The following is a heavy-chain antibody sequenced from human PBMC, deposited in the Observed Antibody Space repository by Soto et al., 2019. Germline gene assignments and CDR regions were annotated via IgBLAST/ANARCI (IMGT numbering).Heavy chain of an antibody. V-gene: IGHV4-61*08. J-gene: IGHJ4*02. CDR2: IYHSGRT. CDR1: GGSVSNDAYY. Sequence: QVQLQESGPGLVKPSETLSLTCIVSGGSVSNDAYYWSWIRQPPGKGLEWIGYIYHSGRTYYNPSLKRRVTISADTSANQFSLKVSSVTAADTAVYYCARLGIGWEFPFDYWGQGTLVNVSS. D-gene: IGHD1-26*01. CDR3: ARLGIGWEFPFDY.